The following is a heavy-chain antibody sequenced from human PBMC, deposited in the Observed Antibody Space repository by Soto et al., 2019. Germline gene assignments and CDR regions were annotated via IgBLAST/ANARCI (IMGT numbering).Heavy chain of an antibody. Sequence: PSETLSLTCSVSGGSISTVGPYWTWICQPPGEGLEWIGPIYHTGSTYYSRSLRSRLTMSVDTSKSQFSLRLSSVTDADTAVYYCARGRVVVPGAVMFNCLDAWGQGALVTVSA. J-gene: IGHJ5*02. CDR1: GGSISTVGPY. V-gene: IGHV4-31*03. D-gene: IGHD2-2*01. CDR3: ARGRVVVPGAVMFNCLDA. CDR2: IYHTGST.